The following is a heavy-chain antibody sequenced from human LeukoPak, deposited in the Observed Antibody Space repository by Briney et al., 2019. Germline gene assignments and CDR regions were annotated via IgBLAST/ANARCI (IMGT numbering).Heavy chain of an antibody. D-gene: IGHD3-10*01. CDR1: GGSFSGYY. Sequence: SETLSLTCAVYGGSFSGYYWSWIRQPPGKGLEWIGTMYYSGSTHYNPSLKSRVTISVDTSKNQFSLKLSSVTAADTAVQYCARPSRSGSYYSAPFDFWGQGTLVTVSS. V-gene: IGHV4-34*01. J-gene: IGHJ4*02. CDR2: MYYSGST. CDR3: ARPSRSGSYYSAPFDF.